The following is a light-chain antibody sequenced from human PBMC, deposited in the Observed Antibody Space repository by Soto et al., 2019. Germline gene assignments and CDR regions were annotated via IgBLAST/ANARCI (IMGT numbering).Light chain of an antibody. J-gene: IGKJ3*01. V-gene: IGKV1-27*01. Sequence: DIQMTQSPSPLSASVGDIVTITCRASQGISNSLAWYQQKPGKVPSLLIYAASTLQSGVASRFIGSGSETDITLTISSLQPEYVATYYCQKYNSAPFTFGPGTKGVSK. CDR1: QGISNS. CDR2: AAS. CDR3: QKYNSAPFT.